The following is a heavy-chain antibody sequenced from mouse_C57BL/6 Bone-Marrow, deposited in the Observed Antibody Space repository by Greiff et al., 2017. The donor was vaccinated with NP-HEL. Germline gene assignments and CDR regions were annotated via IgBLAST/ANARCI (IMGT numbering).Heavy chain of an antibody. V-gene: IGHV1-50*01. CDR2: IDPSDSYT. CDR3: ARGDDGYYPYWYFDV. J-gene: IGHJ1*03. D-gene: IGHD2-3*01. Sequence: QVQLQQPGAELVKPGASVKLSCKASGYTFTSYWMQWVKQRPGQGLEWIGEIDPSDSYTNYNQKFKGKATLTVDTSSSTAYMQLSSLTSEDSAVYYCARGDDGYYPYWYFDVWGTGTTVTVSS. CDR1: GYTFTSYW.